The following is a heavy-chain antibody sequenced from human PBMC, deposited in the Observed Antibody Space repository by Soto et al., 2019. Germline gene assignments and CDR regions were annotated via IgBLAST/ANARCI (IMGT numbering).Heavy chain of an antibody. Sequence: LRLSCAASGFTFSSYEMNWVRQAPGKGLEWVSYISTSGSTIYYADSVRGRFTISRDNAKNSLYLQMNSLRAEDTAVYYCARASVVVVDGFDYRGQATLVT. CDR2: ISTSGSTI. CDR3: ARASVVVVDGFDY. J-gene: IGHJ4*02. V-gene: IGHV3-48*03. CDR1: GFTFSSYE. D-gene: IGHD2-15*01.